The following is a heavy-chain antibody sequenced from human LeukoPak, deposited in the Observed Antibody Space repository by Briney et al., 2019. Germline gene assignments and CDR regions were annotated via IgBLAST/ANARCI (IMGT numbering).Heavy chain of an antibody. CDR1: GFTFSSYG. Sequence: PGGSLRLSCAASGFTFSSYGMHGVRQAPRKGLEWVAFIRYDGSNKYYADSVKGRFTISRDNSKNTLYLQMNSLGAEDTAVYYCAKDLPRYYDFWSGFDYWGQGTLLTVSS. V-gene: IGHV3-30*02. D-gene: IGHD3-3*01. CDR2: IRYDGSNK. J-gene: IGHJ4*02. CDR3: AKDLPRYYDFWSGFDY.